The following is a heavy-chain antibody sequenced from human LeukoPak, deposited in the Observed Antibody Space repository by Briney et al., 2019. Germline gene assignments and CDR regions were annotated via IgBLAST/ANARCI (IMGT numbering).Heavy chain of an antibody. CDR2: TYYRSKWYN. V-gene: IGHV6-1*01. CDR3: ARSVEMATIGRVFDY. D-gene: IGHD5-24*01. J-gene: IGHJ4*02. Sequence: SQTLSLTCAISGDSVSSNSAAWNWIRQSPSRGLEWLGRTYYRSKWYNNYAVSVKSRITINPDTSKNQFSLQLNSVTPEDTAVYYCARSVEMATIGRVFDYWGPGTLVTVSS. CDR1: GDSVSSNSAA.